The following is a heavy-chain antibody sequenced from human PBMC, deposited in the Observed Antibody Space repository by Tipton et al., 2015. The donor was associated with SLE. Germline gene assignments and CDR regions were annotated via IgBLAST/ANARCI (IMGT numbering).Heavy chain of an antibody. J-gene: IGHJ4*02. CDR1: GGSITSYY. CDR2: MFYSGSG. D-gene: IGHD3-10*01. Sequence: TLSLTCTVSGGSITSYYWSWIRQSPGRGLEWIGNMFYSGSGTYNPSHKSRVTMSVDMSKNQFSLRLTSVTAADTAVYFCARDISAPGDFLYFDYWGQGTRGTVSS. CDR3: ARDISAPGDFLYFDY. V-gene: IGHV4-59*01.